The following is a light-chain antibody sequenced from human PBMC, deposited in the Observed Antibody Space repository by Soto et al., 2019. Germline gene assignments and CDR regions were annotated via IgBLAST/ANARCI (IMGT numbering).Light chain of an antibody. CDR1: QSVSSC. CDR3: QQRRYWPVT. Sequence: EIVLTQSPAILSMSPGERATLSCRASQSVSSCFAWYQQKPGQAPRLLIYDASNRATGLPARFSGSGSGTDFTLTISSLQPEDFAVYYCQQRRYWPVTFGQGTKVEIK. V-gene: IGKV3-11*01. CDR2: DAS. J-gene: IGKJ1*01.